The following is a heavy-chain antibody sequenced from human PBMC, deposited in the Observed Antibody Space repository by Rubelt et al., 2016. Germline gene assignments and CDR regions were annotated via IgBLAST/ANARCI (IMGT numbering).Heavy chain of an antibody. D-gene: IGHD3-16*01. J-gene: IGHJ6*02. V-gene: IGHV4-59*01. CDR2: ISYGGST. Sequence: QLQLQESGPGRVKPSETLSLSCSVSVGSLSGYYWTWIRPPPGKGLEWIGYISYGGSTHYSPSLTRRVILSLDTSKNQLPPKLTSVTAADTTVYYCARESHYDYTYYYGMDVWGQGTTVTVSS. CDR3: ARESHYDYTYYYGMDV. CDR1: VGSLSGYY.